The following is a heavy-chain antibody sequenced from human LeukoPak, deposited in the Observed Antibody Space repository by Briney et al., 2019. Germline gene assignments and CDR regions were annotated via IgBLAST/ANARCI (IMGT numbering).Heavy chain of an antibody. Sequence: PGGSLRLSCAVSGFTFSNYAINWVRQAPGKGLEWVSVISASGGSIYYADFVKGRFTISRDNYKNTLFLQMNSLRAEDTAIYFCTKSSSGLWVSNYFDYWGQGTLVTVSS. CDR2: ISASGGSI. CDR3: TKSSSGLWVSNYFDY. J-gene: IGHJ4*02. D-gene: IGHD6-19*01. V-gene: IGHV3-23*01. CDR1: GFTFSNYA.